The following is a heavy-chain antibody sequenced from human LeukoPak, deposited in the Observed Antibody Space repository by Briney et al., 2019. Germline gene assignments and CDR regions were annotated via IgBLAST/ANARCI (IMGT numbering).Heavy chain of an antibody. D-gene: IGHD3-22*01. CDR1: GGTFSSYA. V-gene: IGHV1-69*05. J-gene: IGHJ4*02. Sequence: ASVKVSCKASGGTFSSYAISWVRQAPGQGLEWMGGIIPIFGTATYAQKFQGRVTITTDESTSTAYMELSSLRSEDTAVYYCASLAPDYYDSSGYSYYFDYWGQGTLVTVSS. CDR2: IIPIFGTA. CDR3: ASLAPDYYDSSGYSYYFDY.